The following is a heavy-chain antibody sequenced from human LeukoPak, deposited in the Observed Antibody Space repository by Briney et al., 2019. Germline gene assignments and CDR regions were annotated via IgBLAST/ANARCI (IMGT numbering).Heavy chain of an antibody. Sequence: GGSLRLSCAASGFTITTNYMNWVRQAPGKGLEWVSVIYGDDETNYADSVKGRFTISRDNSKNTLYLQMNSLRADDTAVYYCARAGVYGDYCDYWGQGTLVTVSS. V-gene: IGHV3-53*01. CDR2: IYGDDET. CDR1: GFTITTNY. CDR3: ARAGVYGDYCDY. D-gene: IGHD4-17*01. J-gene: IGHJ4*02.